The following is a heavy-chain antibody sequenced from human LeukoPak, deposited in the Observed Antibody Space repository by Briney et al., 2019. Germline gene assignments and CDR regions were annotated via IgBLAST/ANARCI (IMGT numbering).Heavy chain of an antibody. D-gene: IGHD6-19*01. CDR2: IYYSGST. Sequence: PSETLSLTCTVSGGSISSSSYYWGWIRQPPGKGLEWIGSIYYSGSTYYNPSLKSRVTISVDTSKNQFSLKLSSVTAADTAVYYCASSSSGWYPYYYMDVWGKGTTVTVSS. V-gene: IGHV4-39*07. J-gene: IGHJ6*03. CDR1: GGSISSSSYY. CDR3: ASSSSGWYPYYYMDV.